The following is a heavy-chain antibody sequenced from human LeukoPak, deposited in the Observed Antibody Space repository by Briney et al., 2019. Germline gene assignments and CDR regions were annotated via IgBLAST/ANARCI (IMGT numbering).Heavy chain of an antibody. D-gene: IGHD3-10*01. CDR3: ARATYGSGSHFNDYYFYGMDL. J-gene: IGHJ6*02. CDR2: MNPNSGKT. CDR1: AYNLSRYD. Sequence: ASVKVSCKASAYNLSRYDLNWVRQATGQGLEWMGWMNPNSGKTGYARKSQGRVTMTRNTSTGTAYMEVSSLRSEDTAVYYCARATYGSGSHFNDYYFYGMDLWGQGTTVTVSS. V-gene: IGHV1-8*01.